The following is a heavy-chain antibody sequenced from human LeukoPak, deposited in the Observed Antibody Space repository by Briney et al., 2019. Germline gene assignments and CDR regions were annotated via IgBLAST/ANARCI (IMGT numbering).Heavy chain of an antibody. CDR1: GYSFSNYW. CDR2: AYPGDSQT. V-gene: IGHV5-51*01. J-gene: IGHJ4*02. D-gene: IGHD6-13*01. Sequence: GESLKISCKASGYSFSNYWIGWVRQMPGKGLEWMGIAYPGDSQTRYSPSLQGQVTISADKSISTAYLQWSSLKASDTAMYYCARQGAVSGPPIDSWGQGTLVTVSS. CDR3: ARQGAVSGPPIDS.